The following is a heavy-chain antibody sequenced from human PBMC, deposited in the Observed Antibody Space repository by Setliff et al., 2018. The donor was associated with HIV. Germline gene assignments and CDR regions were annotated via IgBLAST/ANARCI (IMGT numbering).Heavy chain of an antibody. CDR1: GYTFTNYG. D-gene: IGHD6-6*01. J-gene: IGHJ6*02. V-gene: IGHV1-18*01. CDR2: ISAYYGNT. Sequence: GASVKVSCKASGYTFTNYGISWVRQAPGQGLEWMGWISAYYGNTNYAQKLQGRVTMTTDTSTSTAYMELRSLRSDDTAVYYCARGYSSSSSYYYGMDVWGQGTTVTVSS. CDR3: ARGYSSSSSYYYGMDV.